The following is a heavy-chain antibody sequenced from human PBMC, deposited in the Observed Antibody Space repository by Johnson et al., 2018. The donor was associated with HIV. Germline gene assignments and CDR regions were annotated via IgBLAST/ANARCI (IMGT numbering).Heavy chain of an antibody. V-gene: IGHV3-7*05. CDR3: VRDDGSNYEAFDI. CDR1: SYW. D-gene: IGHD4-11*01. Sequence: SYWMSWVRQAPGKGLEWVADIKQDGSEKYYLDSVKGRFTISRDNAKKSLYLQMNNLRAEDTAVYYCVRDDGSNYEAFDIWGQGTMVAVSS. J-gene: IGHJ3*02. CDR2: IKQDGSEK.